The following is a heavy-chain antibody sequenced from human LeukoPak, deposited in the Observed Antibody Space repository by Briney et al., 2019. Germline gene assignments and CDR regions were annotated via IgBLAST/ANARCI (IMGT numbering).Heavy chain of an antibody. CDR1: GFTFSSCG. Sequence: GGSLRLSCAASGFTFSSCGMHWVRQAPGKGLEWVAFIRDDGSNKYYADSVKGRFTISRDNSKNTLYLQMNSPRAEDTAEFYCAKGKGPHPYYFDYWGQGTLVTVSS. CDR3: AKGKGPHPYYFDY. J-gene: IGHJ4*02. V-gene: IGHV3-30*02. CDR2: IRDDGSNK.